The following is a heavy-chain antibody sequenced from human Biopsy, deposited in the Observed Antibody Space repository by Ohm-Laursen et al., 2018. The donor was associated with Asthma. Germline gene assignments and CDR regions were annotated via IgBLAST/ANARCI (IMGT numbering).Heavy chain of an antibody. V-gene: IGHV4-39*01. CDR1: SGSGGYMRSGNYY. J-gene: IGHJ6*02. Sequence: SDTLSLTCSLSSGSGGYMRSGNYYWGWIRQPPGKGLEWIGSIYYSGTTYYNPSLESRVTVSADTSKNKFSLKLTSVTAADTAVYYCVRGSSSWHHGPFHYYYGLDVWGQGTTATVFS. D-gene: IGHD6-13*01. CDR2: IYYSGTT. CDR3: VRGSSSWHHGPFHYYYGLDV.